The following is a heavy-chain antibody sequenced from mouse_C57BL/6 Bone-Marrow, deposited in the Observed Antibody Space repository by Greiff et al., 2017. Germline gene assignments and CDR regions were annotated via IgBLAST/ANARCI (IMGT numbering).Heavy chain of an antibody. J-gene: IGHJ3*01. CDR2: IWSGGST. V-gene: IGHV2-2*01. CDR3: ARRMMVTRGRAWFAY. Sequence: VQLQQSGPGLVQPSQSLSITCTVSGFSLTSYGVHWVRQSPGKGLEWLGVIWSGGSTDYNAAFISRLSISKDNSKSQVFFKMNSLQADDTAIYYCARRMMVTRGRAWFAYWGQGTLVTVSA. CDR1: GFSLTSYG. D-gene: IGHD2-3*01.